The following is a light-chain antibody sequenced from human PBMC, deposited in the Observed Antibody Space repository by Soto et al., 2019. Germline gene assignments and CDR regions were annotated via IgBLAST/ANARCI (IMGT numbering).Light chain of an antibody. Sequence: DIQMTQSPSTLSASVGDRVTITCRASQSISTSLAWYQQKPGKAPRVLIYKASSLESGVPSRFSGSGSGTEFTLTINSLPPDDFATYYCQHCDSYWTFGQGTKVEIK. J-gene: IGKJ1*01. CDR1: QSISTS. CDR3: QHCDSYWT. V-gene: IGKV1-5*03. CDR2: KAS.